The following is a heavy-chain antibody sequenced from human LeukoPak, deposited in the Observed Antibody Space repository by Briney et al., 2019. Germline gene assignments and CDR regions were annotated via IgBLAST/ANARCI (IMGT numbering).Heavy chain of an antibody. CDR1: GGSITTYY. CDR3: ARDSCTGGGCLDY. V-gene: IGHV4-59*01. Sequence: SETLSLTCTVSGGSITTYYWSWLRQPPGKGLEWFGYMYHSGITHYNPSLKSRVFISVDTSKNQFSLRLNSVTAADTAVYYCARDSCTGGGCLDYWGQGTLVTVSS. CDR2: MYHSGIT. J-gene: IGHJ4*02. D-gene: IGHD2-8*02.